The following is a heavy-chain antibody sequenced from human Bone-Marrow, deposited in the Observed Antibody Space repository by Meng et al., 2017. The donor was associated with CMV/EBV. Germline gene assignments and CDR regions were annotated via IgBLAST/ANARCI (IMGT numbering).Heavy chain of an antibody. D-gene: IGHD6-6*01. J-gene: IGHJ4*02. CDR2: IYYSGST. CDR3: ARGWSSSSSPFDW. CDR1: GGSISSYY. V-gene: IGHV4-59*12. Sequence: SETLSLTCTVSGGSISSYYWSWIRQPPGKGLEWIGYIYYSGSTYYNPSLKSRVTISIDTSKSQFSLKVNSMTAADTAVYYCARGWSSSSSPFDWWGQGTLVTVSS.